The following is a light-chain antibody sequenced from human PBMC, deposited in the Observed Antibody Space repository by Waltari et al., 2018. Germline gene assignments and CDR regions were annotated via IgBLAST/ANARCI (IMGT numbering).Light chain of an antibody. CDR1: SSDIGAYKY. J-gene: IGLJ2*01. V-gene: IGLV2-8*01. CDR3: SSYAGSNKLI. CDR2: EVD. Sequence: QSALTQPPSASGSPGQTVIISCTGTSSDIGAYKYVSWYQQIPGRAPALIIYEVDRRPPGVPDRFSCSNAGDTASLTVAGLQTEDEGDYYCSSYAGSNKLIFGGVTKLTVL.